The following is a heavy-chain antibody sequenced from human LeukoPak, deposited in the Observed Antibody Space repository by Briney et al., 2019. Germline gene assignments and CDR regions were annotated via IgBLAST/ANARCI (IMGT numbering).Heavy chain of an antibody. CDR2: ISGSGGST. V-gene: IGHV3-23*01. J-gene: IGHJ4*02. CDR1: GFTFSSYA. CDR3: ARDRAYGGDYDY. D-gene: IGHD3-10*01. Sequence: PGGSLRLSCAASGFTFSSYAMSWVRQAPGKGLEWVSAISGSGGSTYYADSVKGRFTISRDNFKNTLYLQMNSLRAEDTAIYYCARDRAYGGDYDYWGQGTLVTVSS.